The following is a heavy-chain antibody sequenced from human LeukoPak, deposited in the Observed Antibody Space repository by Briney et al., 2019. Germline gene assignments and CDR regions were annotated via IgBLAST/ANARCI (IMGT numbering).Heavy chain of an antibody. CDR1: GGSISSSSYY. V-gene: IGHV4-39*07. CDR2: IYYSGST. Sequence: SETLSLTCTVSGGSISSSSYYWGWIRQPPGKGLEWIGSIYYSGSTYYNPSLKSRVTISVDTSKNQFSLKLSSVTAADTAVYYCARDPPPSGVVVNLGAFDIWGQGTMVTVSS. D-gene: IGHD3-22*01. J-gene: IGHJ3*02. CDR3: ARDPPPSGVVVNLGAFDI.